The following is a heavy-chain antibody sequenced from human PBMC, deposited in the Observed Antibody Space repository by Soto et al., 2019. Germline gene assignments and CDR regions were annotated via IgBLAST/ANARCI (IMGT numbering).Heavy chain of an antibody. J-gene: IGHJ6*02. V-gene: IGHV3-23*01. Sequence: EVQLLESGGGLVQPGGSLRLSCAASGFTFSSYAMSWVRQAPGKGLEWVSAISGSGGSTYYADSVKGRFTISRDKSKNTVYLQTNSLRAEDTAVYYCAKSGHYYYYGMDVWGQGTTVTVSS. CDR1: GFTFSSYA. CDR3: AKSGHYYYYGMDV. CDR2: ISGSGGST.